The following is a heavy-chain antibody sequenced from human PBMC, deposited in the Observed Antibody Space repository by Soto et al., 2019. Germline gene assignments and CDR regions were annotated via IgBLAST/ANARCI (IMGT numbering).Heavy chain of an antibody. D-gene: IGHD3-9*01. CDR1: GDSISNSGNY. CDR2: IHYSGAT. Sequence: SETLSLTCSVSGDSISNSGNYWGWIRRGPGKALVWIGTIHYSGATSYNPPLSSRVTISADTFKNQFSLRLSSVTVVDTAVYYCARRPPLYASDSSTLDIWGQGALVTVSS. CDR3: ARRPPLYASDSSTLDI. V-gene: IGHV4-39*01. J-gene: IGHJ4*02.